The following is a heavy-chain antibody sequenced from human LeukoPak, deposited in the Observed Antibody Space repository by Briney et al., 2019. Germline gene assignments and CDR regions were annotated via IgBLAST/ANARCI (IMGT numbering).Heavy chain of an antibody. J-gene: IGHJ3*02. CDR3: ARRGGSNGWGAFDI. Sequence: GGSLRLSCAASGFTWSSYAMNWVRQAPEKGLEWVSSISGSGDKTFYADSVKGRFTISSDNSKNTLYLQMDSLSREDTAIYYCARRGGSNGWGAFDIWGQGTMVTVSS. CDR2: ISGSGDKT. V-gene: IGHV3-23*01. D-gene: IGHD6-19*01. CDR1: GFTWSSYA.